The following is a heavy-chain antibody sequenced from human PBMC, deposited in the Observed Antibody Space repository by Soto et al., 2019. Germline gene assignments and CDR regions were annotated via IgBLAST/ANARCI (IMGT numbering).Heavy chain of an antibody. CDR2: INHSGST. Sequence: QVQLQQWGAGLLKPSETLSLTCAVYGGSFSGYYWSWIRQPPGKGLEWIGEINHSGSTNYNPSLKSRVTISVDTSKNQFSLKLSSVTAADTAVYYCVRGAGDMGGFDYWGQGTLVTVSS. CDR3: VRGAGDMGGFDY. J-gene: IGHJ4*02. D-gene: IGHD4-17*01. V-gene: IGHV4-34*01. CDR1: GGSFSGYY.